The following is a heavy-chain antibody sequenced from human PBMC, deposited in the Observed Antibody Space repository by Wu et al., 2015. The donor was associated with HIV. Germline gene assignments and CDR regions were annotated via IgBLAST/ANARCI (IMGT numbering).Heavy chain of an antibody. CDR2: MFYGERT. V-gene: IGHV4-59*01. Sequence: QVQLQESGPGLAKPSETLSLKCTVSGGSISSYYWSWIRQPPGKGLEWIGYMFYGERTDYNPSLKSRVTISGDTSKNQISLQLSSVTAADTAFYYCARDSTGYGSIDAFDIWGRGTMVTVSS. J-gene: IGHJ3*02. CDR1: GGSISSYY. D-gene: IGHD5-18*01. CDR3: ARDSTGYGSIDAFDI.